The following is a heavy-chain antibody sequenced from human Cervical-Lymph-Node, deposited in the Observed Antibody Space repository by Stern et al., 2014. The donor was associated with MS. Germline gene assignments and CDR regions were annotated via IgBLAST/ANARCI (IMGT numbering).Heavy chain of an antibody. J-gene: IGHJ4*02. V-gene: IGHV5-51*01. CDR1: GYKFSIYW. CDR2: IYPGDSET. D-gene: IGHD1-14*01. Sequence: EVQLVESGAELIRPGESLKISCKGSGYKFSIYWIAWVRQMPGKGLEWMGLIYPGDSETSYSPSFQGQVTMSADKSTSTAYLQWSSLNASDTAMYFCARQTTAWASDVWGQGTLVTVSS. CDR3: ARQTTAWASDV.